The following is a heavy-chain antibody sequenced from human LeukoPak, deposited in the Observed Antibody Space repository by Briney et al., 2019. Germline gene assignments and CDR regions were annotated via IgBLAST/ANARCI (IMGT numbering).Heavy chain of an antibody. Sequence: SQTLSLTCTVSGGSISSGGYYWSWIRQHPGKGLEWIGYIYYNGSTYYNPSLKSRVTISVDTSKNQFSLKLSSVTAADTAVYYCARGQAHRYSGSLSDAFDIWGQGTMVTVSS. J-gene: IGHJ3*02. CDR2: IYYNGST. D-gene: IGHD1-26*01. CDR1: GGSISSGGYY. V-gene: IGHV4-31*03. CDR3: ARGQAHRYSGSLSDAFDI.